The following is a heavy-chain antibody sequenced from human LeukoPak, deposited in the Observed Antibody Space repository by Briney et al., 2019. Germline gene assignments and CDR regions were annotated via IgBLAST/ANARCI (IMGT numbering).Heavy chain of an antibody. J-gene: IGHJ4*02. CDR3: ARERGALAVAGTGGYFDY. V-gene: IGHV1-18*04. CDR2: ISAYSGNT. Sequence: ASVKVSCKASGYTFTSYGISWVRQAPGQGLEWMGWISAYSGNTNYAQKLQGRVTMTTDTSTSTAYMELRSLRSDDTAVYYCARERGALAVAGTGGYFDYWGQGTLVTVSS. CDR1: GYTFTSYG. D-gene: IGHD6-19*01.